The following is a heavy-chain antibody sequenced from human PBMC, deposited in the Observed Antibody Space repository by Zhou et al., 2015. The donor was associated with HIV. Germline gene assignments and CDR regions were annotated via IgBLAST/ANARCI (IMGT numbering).Heavy chain of an antibody. CDR3: ARGVTSAPWNSSGYYLY. D-gene: IGHD3-22*01. CDR2: ISAYNGNT. CDR1: GYTFTSYG. J-gene: IGHJ4*02. V-gene: IGHV1-18*01. Sequence: QVQLVQSGAEVKKPGASVKVSCKASGYTFTSYGITWVRQAPGQGLEWMGWISAYNGNTNYAQKLQGRVTMTTDTSTSTAYMELRSLRSDDTAVYYCARGVTSAPWNSSGYYLYWGQGTLVTVSS.